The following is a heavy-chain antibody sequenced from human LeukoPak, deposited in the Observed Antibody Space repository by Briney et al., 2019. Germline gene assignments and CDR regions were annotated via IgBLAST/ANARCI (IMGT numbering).Heavy chain of an antibody. V-gene: IGHV3-74*01. CDR2: INTDRSST. J-gene: IGHJ4*02. Sequence: GGSLRLSCAASGFTFSSFWMNWVRQAPGKGLVWVSRINTDRSSTTYADSVKGRFTISRDNAKNTLYLQMNSLRVEDTAVYYCARVRGYDTSDYDYWGQGTLVTVSS. CDR1: GFTFSSFW. CDR3: ARVRGYDTSDYDY. D-gene: IGHD3-22*01.